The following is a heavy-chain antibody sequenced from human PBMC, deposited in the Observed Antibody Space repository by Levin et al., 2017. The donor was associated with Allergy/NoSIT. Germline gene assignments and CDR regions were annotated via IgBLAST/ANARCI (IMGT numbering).Heavy chain of an antibody. CDR3: AKETGGSGWYTVDY. V-gene: IGHV3-23*01. D-gene: IGHD6-13*01. CDR2: IRPSGDTT. Sequence: GESLKISCAASGFTFSSSAMDWVRLAPGEGLQWVSAIRPSGDTTYYAESVKGRFTISRDNSRNTVYLQMNHLRVEDTAKYYCAKETGGSGWYTVDYWGRGTLVSVS. CDR1: GFTFSSSA. J-gene: IGHJ4*02.